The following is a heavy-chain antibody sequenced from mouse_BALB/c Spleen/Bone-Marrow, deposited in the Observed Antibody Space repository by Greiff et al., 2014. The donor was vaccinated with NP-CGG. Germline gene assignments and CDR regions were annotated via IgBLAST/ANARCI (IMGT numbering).Heavy chain of an antibody. CDR1: GFTFTDYY. V-gene: IGHV7-3*02. J-gene: IGHJ1*01. Sequence: EVMLVESGGGLVQPGGSLRLSCAASGFTFTDYYMSWVRQPPGKALEWLGFIRSKAKGYTTDYSASVKGRFTISRDNSQSISYLQMNTLRAEDSATYYCARDENVGIYWYFDVWGAGTTVTVSS. CDR3: ARDENVGIYWYFDV. CDR2: IRSKAKGYTT.